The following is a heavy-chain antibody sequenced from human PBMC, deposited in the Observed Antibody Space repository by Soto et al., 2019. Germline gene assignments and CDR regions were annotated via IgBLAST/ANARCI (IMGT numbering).Heavy chain of an antibody. V-gene: IGHV3-11*06. D-gene: IGHD3-10*01. CDR3: ARDSTGSGLDYGMDV. Sequence: QVQLVESGGGLVKPGGSLRLSCAASGFTFNDHYMTWIRQAPGKGLERVSFISSDSIYTNSADSVKGRFTISRDNVKNLLYLQMSSLRVEDTAVYYCARDSTGSGLDYGMDVWGQGTTVAVSS. CDR2: ISSDSIYT. CDR1: GFTFNDHY. J-gene: IGHJ6*02.